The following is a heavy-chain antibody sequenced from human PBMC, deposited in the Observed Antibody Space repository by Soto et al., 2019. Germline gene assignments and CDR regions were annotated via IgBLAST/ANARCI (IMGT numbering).Heavy chain of an antibody. V-gene: IGHV1-58*01. D-gene: IGHD1-1*01. CDR3: AAAHLTTWVGMDV. CDR1: GFTFTSSA. Sequence: SVKVSCKASGFTFTSSAVQWVRQARGQRLEWIGWIVVGSGNTNYAQKFQERVTITRDMSASTAYMELSSLRSEDTAVYYCAAAHLTTWVGMDVWGQGTTVTVSS. CDR2: IVVGSGNT. J-gene: IGHJ6*02.